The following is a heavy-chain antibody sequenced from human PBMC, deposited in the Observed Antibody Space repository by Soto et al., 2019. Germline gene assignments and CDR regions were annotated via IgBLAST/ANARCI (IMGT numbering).Heavy chain of an antibody. Sequence: SLRLSCAASGSTFSSYGMHWVRQAPGKGLEWVAVISYDGSSKYYADSVKGRFTISRDNSKNTLYLQMNSLRAEDTAVYYCAKEKTGGGRSYYYGMDVWGQGTTVTVSS. CDR2: ISYDGSSK. J-gene: IGHJ6*02. CDR1: GSTFSSYG. D-gene: IGHD3-10*01. V-gene: IGHV3-30*18. CDR3: AKEKTGGGRSYYYGMDV.